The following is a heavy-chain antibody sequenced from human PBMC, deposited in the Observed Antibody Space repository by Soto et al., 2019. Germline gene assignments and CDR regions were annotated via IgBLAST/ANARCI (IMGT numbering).Heavy chain of an antibody. D-gene: IGHD3-16*01. CDR1: CYSFVNYG. CDR3: AMVDNYVTPTPQDV. CDR2: ISPYSGNT. J-gene: IGHJ6*02. V-gene: IGHV1-18*01. Sequence: QVQLVQSGDEVRKPGSSVKVSCKASCYSFVNYGIAWVRQAPGQGLEWMGCISPYSGNTHYASKVQGRLTMTTDTSTSTAYMEMGSMTSAGTAVYYCAMVDNYVTPTPQDVWGQGTTVTVSS.